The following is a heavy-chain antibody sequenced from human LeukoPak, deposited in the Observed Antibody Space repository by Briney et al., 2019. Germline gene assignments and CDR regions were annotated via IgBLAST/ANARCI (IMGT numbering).Heavy chain of an antibody. V-gene: IGHV4-39*07. CDR2: IYYSGST. Sequence: SETLSLTCTVSGGSISSSSRYWGWIRQPPGKGLEWIGSIYYSGSTYYSPSLKSRVTISVDTSKNQFSLKLSSVTAADTAVYYRARASITGTIYYWGQGTLVTVSS. CDR1: GGSISSSSRY. CDR3: ARASITGTIYY. J-gene: IGHJ4*02. D-gene: IGHD1-7*01.